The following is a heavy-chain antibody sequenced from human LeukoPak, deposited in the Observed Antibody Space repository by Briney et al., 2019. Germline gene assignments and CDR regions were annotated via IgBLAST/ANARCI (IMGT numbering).Heavy chain of an antibody. D-gene: IGHD1-1*01. V-gene: IGHV1-18*01. Sequence: GASVKVSCKASGYTFTNYGISWVRQAPGQGLEWMGWISTYNGNTNYVQKLQGRVTMTTDTSTNTAYMELRSLRSDDTAVYYCARALRTDWYFDLWGRGTLVTVSS. CDR1: GYTFTNYG. CDR2: ISTYNGNT. CDR3: ARALRTDWYFDL. J-gene: IGHJ2*01.